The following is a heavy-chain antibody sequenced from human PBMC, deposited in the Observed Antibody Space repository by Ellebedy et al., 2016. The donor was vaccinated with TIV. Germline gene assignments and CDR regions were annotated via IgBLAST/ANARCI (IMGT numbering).Heavy chain of an antibody. CDR3: ARGPYSSSWYLTPPFDY. V-gene: IGHV3-48*02. D-gene: IGHD6-13*01. Sequence: GESLKISXAASGFTFSSYSMNWVRQAPGKGLEWVSYISSSSSTIYYADSVKGRFTISRDNAKNSLYLQMNSLRDEDTAVYYCARGPYSSSWYLTPPFDYWGQGTLVTVSS. CDR1: GFTFSSYS. CDR2: ISSSSSTI. J-gene: IGHJ4*02.